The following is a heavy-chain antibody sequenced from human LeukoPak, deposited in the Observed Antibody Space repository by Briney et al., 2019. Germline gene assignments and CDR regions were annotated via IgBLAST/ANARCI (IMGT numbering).Heavy chain of an antibody. CDR3: ARVGSDCSDGNCY. CDR1: GYTFSSYG. J-gene: IGHJ4*02. CDR2: LSAYDGNT. V-gene: IGHV1-18*01. Sequence: GASVKVSCKASGYTFSSYGISWVRQAPGQGPEWMGWLSAYDGNTNYAQNLQGRVTMTTDTSTNTAYMELRSLTSDDTAVYYCARVGSDCSDGNCYWGQGTLVTVSS. D-gene: IGHD2-15*01.